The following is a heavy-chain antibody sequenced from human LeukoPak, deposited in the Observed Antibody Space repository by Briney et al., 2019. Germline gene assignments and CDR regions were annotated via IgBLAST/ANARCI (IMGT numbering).Heavy chain of an antibody. CDR3: ARAGEYCSSTSCYFTSDNNWFDP. V-gene: IGHV1-2*02. CDR1: GYTFTGYY. J-gene: IGHJ5*02. D-gene: IGHD2-2*01. CDR2: INPNSGGT. Sequence: ASVKVSCKASGYTFTGYYMRWVRQAPGRGLEWMGWINPNSGGTNYAQKFQGRVTMTRDTSISTAYMELSRLRSDDTAVYYCARAGEYCSSTSCYFTSDNNWFDPWGQGTLVTVSS.